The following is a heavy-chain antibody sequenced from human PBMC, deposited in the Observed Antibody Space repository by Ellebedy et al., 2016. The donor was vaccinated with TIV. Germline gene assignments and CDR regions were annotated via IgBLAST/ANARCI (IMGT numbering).Heavy chain of an antibody. J-gene: IGHJ4*02. D-gene: IGHD6-13*01. V-gene: IGHV4-59*08. CDR2: IYNSRTT. Sequence: MPSETLSLTCTVSGGPISTYYWSWIRQPPGKGLEWIGYIYNSRTTNYNPSLKSRVTISVDTSKNQFPLKLSTVTAADTAVYFCARPIGQQLPPRDWGQGTLVTVSS. CDR3: ARPIGQQLPPRD. CDR1: GGPISTYY.